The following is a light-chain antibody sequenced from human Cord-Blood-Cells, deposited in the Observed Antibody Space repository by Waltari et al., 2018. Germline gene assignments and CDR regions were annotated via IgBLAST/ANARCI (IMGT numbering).Light chain of an antibody. J-gene: IGKJ2*03. CDR2: DAS. CDR1: QDISNY. CDR3: QQYDNLPYS. Sequence: DIKMIQSPSSLSASVGDRVTITCQASQDISNYLNWYQQKPGKAPKLLIYDASNLETGVPSRFSGSGSGTDFTFTISSLQPEDIATYYCQQYDNLPYSFGQGTKLEIK. V-gene: IGKV1-33*01.